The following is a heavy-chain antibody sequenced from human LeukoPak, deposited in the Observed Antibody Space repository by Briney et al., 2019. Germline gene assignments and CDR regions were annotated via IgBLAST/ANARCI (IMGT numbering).Heavy chain of an antibody. CDR2: IKQAGSEK. Sequence: PGGSLRLSCAASGFTFSSYWMSWVRQTPEKGLEWVANIKQAGSEKYYVDSVKGRFTNSRDNAKNSMFLQMNSLRAEDTAVYYCVRDGRSGWHLDHWGQGTRVTVSS. D-gene: IGHD6-19*01. CDR3: VRDGRSGWHLDH. J-gene: IGHJ4*02. CDR1: GFTFSSYW. V-gene: IGHV3-7*01.